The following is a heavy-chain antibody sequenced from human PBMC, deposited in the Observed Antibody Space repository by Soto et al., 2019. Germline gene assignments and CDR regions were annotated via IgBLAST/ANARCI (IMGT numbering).Heavy chain of an antibody. CDR3: VRVVAIPGYPGT. D-gene: IGHD5-12*01. V-gene: IGHV1-69*12. CDR2: IVPIVDTS. CDR1: GGTFSSYA. J-gene: IGHJ5*02. Sequence: QVQLVQSGAEVRQPASSVKVSCKTSGGTFSSYAISWVRQAPGQGLEWMGGIVPIVDTSTYAQKFQGRVKITVDECTSAVYMDLSSLRSDDTAVYYCVRVVAIPGYPGTWGQGTLVTVSS.